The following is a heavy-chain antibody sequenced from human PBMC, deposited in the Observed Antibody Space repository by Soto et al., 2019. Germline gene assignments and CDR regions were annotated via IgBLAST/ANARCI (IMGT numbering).Heavy chain of an antibody. CDR3: ARDRGYPDSFNV. J-gene: IGHJ3*01. CDR1: GFTFSPYW. D-gene: IGHD3-22*01. CDR2: INGDGRTM. Sequence: EVQLVESGGGLVQPGGSLRLSCAASGFTFSPYWMHWVRQGPGKGLEWVSHINGDGRTMAYADSVKGRFTISRDNAKNTLYLEINSLRADDTAVYYCARDRGYPDSFNVWGQGTMVTVSS. V-gene: IGHV3-74*01.